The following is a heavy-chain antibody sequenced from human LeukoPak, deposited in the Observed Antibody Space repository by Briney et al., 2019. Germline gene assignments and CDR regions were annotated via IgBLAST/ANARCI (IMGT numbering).Heavy chain of an antibody. CDR3: ARDLETTVTTSVGY. Sequence: GGSLRLSCAASGFTFSSYAMHWVRQAPGKGLEWVAVISYDGSNKYYADSVKGRFTISRDNAKNSLYLQMNSLRAEDTAVYYCARDLETTVTTSVGYWGQGTLVTVSS. V-gene: IGHV3-30-3*01. D-gene: IGHD4-17*01. CDR2: ISYDGSNK. CDR1: GFTFSSYA. J-gene: IGHJ4*02.